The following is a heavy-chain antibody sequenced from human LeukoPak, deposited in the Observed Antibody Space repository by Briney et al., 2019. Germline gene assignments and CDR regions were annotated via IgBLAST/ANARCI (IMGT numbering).Heavy chain of an antibody. D-gene: IGHD6-19*01. V-gene: IGHV3-23*01. CDR3: AKGDSSGWYNSLDY. CDR1: GFTFTSYA. CDR2: ISGSGVST. Sequence: GGSLRLSCEASGFTFTSYAMNWVRQAPGKGLEWVSAISGSGVSTNYKDSVKGRFTISRANSKNTLYLQMNSLSVEDTAIYYCAKGDSSGWYNSLDYWGQGALVTVSS. J-gene: IGHJ4*02.